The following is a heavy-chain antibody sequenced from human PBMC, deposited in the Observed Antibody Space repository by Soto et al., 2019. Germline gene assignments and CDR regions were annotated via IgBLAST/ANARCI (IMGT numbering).Heavy chain of an antibody. Sequence: PGGSLRLSCAASGFTFSSYAMSWVRQAPGKGLEWVSAISGSGGSTYYADSVKGRFTISRDNSKNTLYLQMNSLRAEDTAVYYCAKVASEANYDFWSGYYTPYYYYGMDVWGQGTTVTVSS. CDR2: ISGSGGST. CDR1: GFTFSSYA. J-gene: IGHJ6*02. V-gene: IGHV3-23*01. D-gene: IGHD3-3*01. CDR3: AKVASEANYDFWSGYYTPYYYYGMDV.